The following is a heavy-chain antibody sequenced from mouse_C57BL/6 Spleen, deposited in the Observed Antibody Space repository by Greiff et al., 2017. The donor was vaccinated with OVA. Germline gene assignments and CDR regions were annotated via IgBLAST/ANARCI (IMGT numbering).Heavy chain of an antibody. CDR3: ARVYDYDPFDY. J-gene: IGHJ2*01. Sequence: EVMLVESGGGLVKPGGSLKLSCAASGFTFSDYGMHWVRLAPEKGLEWVAHISSGSSTIYYADTVKGRFTISRDNAKNTLFLQMTSLRSEDTAMYYWARVYDYDPFDYWGQGTTLTVSS. CDR1: GFTFSDYG. D-gene: IGHD2-4*01. CDR2: ISSGSSTI. V-gene: IGHV5-17*01.